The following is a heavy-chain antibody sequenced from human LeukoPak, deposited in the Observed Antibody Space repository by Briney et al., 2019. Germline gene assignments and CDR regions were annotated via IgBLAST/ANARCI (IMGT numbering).Heavy chain of an antibody. CDR3: ATDQSQ. Sequence: PGGSLRLSCVPSLLTFSIDAMTSGRQAPGKGLDWVSSIGGSGTGTYYADSVKGRFTMSRDNARNTLFLQMSALRVDDTAMYYCATDQSQWGQGNLVTVSS. J-gene: IGHJ4*02. CDR2: IGGSGTGT. CDR1: LLTFSIDA. V-gene: IGHV3-23*01.